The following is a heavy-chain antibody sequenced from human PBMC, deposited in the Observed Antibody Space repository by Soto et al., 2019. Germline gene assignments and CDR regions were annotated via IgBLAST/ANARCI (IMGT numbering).Heavy chain of an antibody. CDR3: ARGPHPYFNDY. Sequence: QVQLVQSGTEVKKPGASVKVSCKASGYTFTSYDINWVRQATGQGLEWMGWMNPNNNNTGYAQKFQXXGTMTRNTSISTAYMELSSLGSEDTAVYYCARGPHPYFNDYWGQGTLVTVSS. J-gene: IGHJ4*02. CDR2: MNPNNNNT. CDR1: GYTFTSYD. D-gene: IGHD2-8*01. V-gene: IGHV1-8*01.